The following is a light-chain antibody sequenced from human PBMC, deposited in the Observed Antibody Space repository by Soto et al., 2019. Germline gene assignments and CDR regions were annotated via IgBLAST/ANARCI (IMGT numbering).Light chain of an antibody. V-gene: IGLV2-14*01. CDR2: DVS. Sequence: QSVLTQPASVSGSPGQSITISCTGTSTDIGRYNYVSWYQQHPGKAPKLMVYDVSNRPSWVSNRFSGSKSGITASLTISGLQVEDEADYYCTSYTSDSTYVFGTGTKVPVL. J-gene: IGLJ1*01. CDR1: STDIGRYNY. CDR3: TSYTSDSTYV.